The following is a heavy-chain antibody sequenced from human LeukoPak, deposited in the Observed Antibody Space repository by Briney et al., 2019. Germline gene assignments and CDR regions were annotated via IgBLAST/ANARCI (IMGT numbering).Heavy chain of an antibody. J-gene: IGHJ4*02. D-gene: IGHD1-26*01. V-gene: IGHV4-59*08. CDR3: ARHPYYSSFDY. CDR2: IYNSGSA. Sequence: SGTLSLTCTVSVGSISSYYWSSMRQPPGKGLEWIGYIYNSGSANDKPSLMSRVTISVDTSKTQFSLKLGSVTAADTAVYYCARHPYYSSFDYWGQGTLVTVSS. CDR1: VGSISSYY.